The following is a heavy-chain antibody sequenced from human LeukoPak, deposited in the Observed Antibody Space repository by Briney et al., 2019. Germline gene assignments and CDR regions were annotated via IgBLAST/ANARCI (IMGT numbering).Heavy chain of an antibody. CDR2: IYSGDNT. V-gene: IGHV3-53*01. J-gene: IGHJ4*02. CDR3: ARGLLYYYDSSGYSAPLDY. CDR1: GFTVSSNY. D-gene: IGHD3-22*01. Sequence: GGSLRLSCAASGFTVSSNYMSWVRQAPGKGLEWVSVIYSGDNTYYADSVKGRFTISRDNSKNTLYLQMNSLRAEDTAVYYCARGLLYYYDSSGYSAPLDYWGQGTLVTVSS.